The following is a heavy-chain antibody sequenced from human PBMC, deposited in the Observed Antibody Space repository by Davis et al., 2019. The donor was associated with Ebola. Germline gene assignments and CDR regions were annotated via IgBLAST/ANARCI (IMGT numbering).Heavy chain of an antibody. J-gene: IGHJ4*02. CDR2: ISGSGGST. CDR1: GFTFSSYA. V-gene: IGHV3-23*01. CDR3: ARNRIWPDY. Sequence: GESLKISCAASGFTFSSYAMSWVRQAPGKGLEWVSAISGSGGSTYYADPVKGRFTISRDNAKNSLYLQMNSLRAEDTAVYYCARNRIWPDYWGQGTLVTVSS.